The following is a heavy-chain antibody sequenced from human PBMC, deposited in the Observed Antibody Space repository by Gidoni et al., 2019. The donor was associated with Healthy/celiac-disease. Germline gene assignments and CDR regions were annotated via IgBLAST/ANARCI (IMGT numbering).Heavy chain of an antibody. Sequence: EVQLVESGGGLVKPGGSLRLSCAASGFTFSSYTTNWVRPAPGKGLEWVSSISSSSSYIYYADSVQGRFTIARDNAKNSLYLQMNSLRAEDTAVYYCATEYSSSPGHELTDAFDIWGQGTMVTVSS. CDR3: ATEYSSSPGHELTDAFDI. J-gene: IGHJ3*02. CDR1: GFTFSSYT. CDR2: ISSSSSYI. D-gene: IGHD6-6*01. V-gene: IGHV3-21*01.